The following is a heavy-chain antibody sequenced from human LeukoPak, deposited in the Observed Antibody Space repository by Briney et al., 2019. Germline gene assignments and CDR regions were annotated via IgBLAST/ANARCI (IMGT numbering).Heavy chain of an antibody. CDR1: GYSISSGYY. CDR3: ARVPLEYAADRFDP. D-gene: IGHD6-13*01. CDR2: IYHSGST. Sequence: PSETLSLTCTVSGYSISSGYYWGWIRQPPGKGLEWTGSIYHSGSTYYNPSLKSRVTISVDTSKNQFSLKLSSVTAADTAVYYCARVPLEYAADRFDPWGQGTLVTVSS. V-gene: IGHV4-38-2*02. J-gene: IGHJ5*02.